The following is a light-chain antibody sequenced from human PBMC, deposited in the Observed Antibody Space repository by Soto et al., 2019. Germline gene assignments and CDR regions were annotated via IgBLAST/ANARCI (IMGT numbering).Light chain of an antibody. V-gene: IGLV4-69*01. CDR3: QTWDTGIQV. J-gene: IGLJ3*02. CDR2: VNSDGSH. CDR1: SGHSNYA. Sequence: QAVVTQSPSASASLGASVKFTCTLNSGHSNYAIAWHQQRPEKGPRYLMKVNSDGSHNKGDGIADRFSGSSSGAERYLSISSLQSEDEADYYCQTWDTGIQVFGGGTKVTVL.